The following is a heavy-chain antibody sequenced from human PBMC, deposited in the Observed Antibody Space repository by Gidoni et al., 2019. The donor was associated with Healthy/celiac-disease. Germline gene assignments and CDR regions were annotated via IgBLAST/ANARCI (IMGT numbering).Heavy chain of an antibody. CDR2: IIPIFGTA. J-gene: IGHJ4*02. CDR3: ARDPSRGLDTVTTLGEN. CDR1: GGTFSSYA. D-gene: IGHD4-17*01. Sequence: QVQLVPSGAEVKKPGSSVKVSCKASGGTFSSYAISWVRQAPGQGLEWMGGIIPIFGTANYAQKFQGRVTITADESTSTAYMELSSLRSEDTAVYYCARDPSRGLDTVTTLGENWGQGTLVTVSS. V-gene: IGHV1-69*01.